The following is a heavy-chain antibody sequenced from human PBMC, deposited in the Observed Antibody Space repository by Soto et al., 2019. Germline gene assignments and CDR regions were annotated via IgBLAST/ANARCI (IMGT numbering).Heavy chain of an antibody. Sequence: SETLSLTCTVSGGSISDYYWSLIRQPPGKRLEWIGHIYYSGSTNYNPSLKSRVTISVDTSKNQFSLKLSSVTAADTAVYYCARDYASRIGGSGNGFDYWGQGTLVTVS. V-gene: IGHV4-59*01. CDR2: IYYSGST. J-gene: IGHJ4*02. CDR3: ARDYASRIGGSGNGFDY. CDR1: GGSISDYY. D-gene: IGHD1-26*01.